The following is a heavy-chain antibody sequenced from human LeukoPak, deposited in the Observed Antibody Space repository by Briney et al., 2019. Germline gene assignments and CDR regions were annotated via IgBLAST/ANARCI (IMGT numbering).Heavy chain of an antibody. CDR3: TRDPPSSGWSFDY. V-gene: IGHV3-30-3*01. J-gene: IGHJ4*02. D-gene: IGHD6-19*01. CDR2: ILYEGTVQ. CDR1: GFTFKNYA. Sequence: PGGSLRLSCAASGFTFKNYAMHWVRQTPGKGLEWVALILYEGTVQYYADSVKGRFTISRDNSKNTVDLRMNSLRAEDTAVYYCTRDPPSSGWSFDYWGQGTLVTVSS.